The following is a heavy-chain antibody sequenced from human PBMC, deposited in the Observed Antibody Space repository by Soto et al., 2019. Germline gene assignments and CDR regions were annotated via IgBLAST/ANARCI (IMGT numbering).Heavy chain of an antibody. CDR2: ISRSGSTI. CDR1: GFTFRDFY. D-gene: IGHD1-1*01. V-gene: IGHV3-11*01. CDR3: ARELHPQRYNIYNYGMDV. J-gene: IGHJ6*02. Sequence: PGGSLRLSCEASGFTFRDFYMNWIRQAPGKGLEWVSYISRSGSTIKYADSVKGRFTISRDNAKNSLYLQMSTLRVEDTAVYYCARELHPQRYNIYNYGMDVWGQGTTVTVSS.